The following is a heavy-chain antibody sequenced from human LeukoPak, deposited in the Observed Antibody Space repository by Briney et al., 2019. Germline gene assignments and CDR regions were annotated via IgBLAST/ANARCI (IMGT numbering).Heavy chain of an antibody. CDR3: AREVVRYCSSTSCLGDAFDI. CDR2: INPNSGGT. J-gene: IGHJ3*02. CDR1: GYTFTGYY. V-gene: IGHV1-2*02. D-gene: IGHD2-2*01. Sequence: GASVKVSCKASGYTFTGYYMHWVRQAPGQGLEWMGWINPNSGGTNYAQKFQGRVTMTRDTSISTAYMELSSLRSEDTAVYYCAREVVRYCSSTSCLGDAFDIWGQGTMVTVSS.